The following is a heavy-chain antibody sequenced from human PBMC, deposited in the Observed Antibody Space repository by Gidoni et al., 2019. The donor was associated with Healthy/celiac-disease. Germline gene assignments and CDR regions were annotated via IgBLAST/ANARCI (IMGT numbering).Heavy chain of an antibody. Sequence: QVQLVESEGGVVQPGRSLRLSCAASGFTFSSYAMHWVRQAPGKGLEWVAVISYDGSNKYYADSVKGRFTISRDNSKNTLYLQMNSLRAEDTAVYYCARDGGRAAAGSHYFDYWGQGTLVTVSS. J-gene: IGHJ4*02. D-gene: IGHD6-13*01. CDR2: ISYDGSNK. V-gene: IGHV3-30-3*01. CDR3: ARDGGRAAAGSHYFDY. CDR1: GFTFSSYA.